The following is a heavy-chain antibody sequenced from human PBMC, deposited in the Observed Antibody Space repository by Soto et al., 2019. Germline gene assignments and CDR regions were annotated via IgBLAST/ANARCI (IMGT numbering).Heavy chain of an antibody. V-gene: IGHV4-31*02. CDR1: GGSISSGGYY. J-gene: IGHJ4*02. CDR2: IYYSGST. Sequence: SETLSLTCTVSGGSISSGGYYWSWIRQHPGKGLEWIGYIYYSGSTYYNPSLKSRVTISVDTSKNQFSLKLSSVTAADTAVYYCAVTIVSYYFDYWGQGTLVTVSS. D-gene: IGHD4-17*01. CDR3: AVTIVSYYFDY.